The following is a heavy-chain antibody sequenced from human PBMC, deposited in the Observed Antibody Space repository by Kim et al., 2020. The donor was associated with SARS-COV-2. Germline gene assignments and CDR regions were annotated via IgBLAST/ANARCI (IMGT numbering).Heavy chain of an antibody. CDR1: GFTFSSYG. V-gene: IGHV3-30*18. Sequence: GGSLRLSCAASGFTFSSYGMHWVRQAPGKGLEWVAVISYDGSNKYYADSVKGRFTISRDNSKNTLYLQMNSLRAEDTAVYYCAKVPEVRGVTGYYYYYGMDVWGQGTTVTVSS. CDR2: ISYDGSNK. D-gene: IGHD3-10*01. J-gene: IGHJ6*02. CDR3: AKVPEVRGVTGYYYYYGMDV.